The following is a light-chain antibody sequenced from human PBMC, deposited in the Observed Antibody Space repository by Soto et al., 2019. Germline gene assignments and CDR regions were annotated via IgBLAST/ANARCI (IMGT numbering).Light chain of an antibody. CDR3: LQDFHFPLS. J-gene: IGKJ4*01. CDR2: AAS. CDR1: QCIGHD. V-gene: IGKV1-6*02. Sequence: AIQMTQSPSSLSASVGDRVTITCRASQCIGHDLAWYQQKPGKAPKLLIYAASTLQSVDPSRFSGSGSGTDFTLTISNLQPGDLASYYCLQDFHFPLSFGGGTKVEIK.